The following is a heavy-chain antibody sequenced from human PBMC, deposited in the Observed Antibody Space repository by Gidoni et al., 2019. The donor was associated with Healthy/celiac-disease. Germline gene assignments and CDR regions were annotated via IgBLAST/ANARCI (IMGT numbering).Heavy chain of an antibody. CDR1: GRSFSGYY. V-gene: IGHV4-34*01. CDR2: INHSGST. CDR3: ARRRAYRGTWFDP. J-gene: IGHJ5*02. Sequence: QVQLQQWGAGLLKPSETLSLTCAVYGRSFSGYYWSWIRQPPGKGLEWIGEINHSGSTNYNPSLKSRVTISVDTSKNQFSLKLSSVTAADTAVYYCARRRAYRGTWFDPWGQGTLVTVSS. D-gene: IGHD1-26*01.